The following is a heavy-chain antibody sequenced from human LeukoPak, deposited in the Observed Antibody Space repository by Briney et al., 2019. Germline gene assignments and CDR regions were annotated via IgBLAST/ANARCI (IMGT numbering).Heavy chain of an antibody. CDR2: IYYSGST. D-gene: IGHD6-13*01. Sequence: PSETLSLTCTVSGGSISSSSYYWGWIRQPPGKGLEWIGSIYYSGSTYYNPSLKSRVTISVDTSKNQFSLKLSSVTAADTAVYYCARQFRIAAAGTLRWEGDYWGQGTLVTVSS. CDR1: GGSISSSSYY. V-gene: IGHV4-39*01. J-gene: IGHJ4*02. CDR3: ARQFRIAAAGTLRWEGDY.